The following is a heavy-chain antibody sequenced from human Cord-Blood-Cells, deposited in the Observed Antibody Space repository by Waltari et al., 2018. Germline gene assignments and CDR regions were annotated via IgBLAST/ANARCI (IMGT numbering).Heavy chain of an antibody. CDR3: ASRTSSIAARRDAFDI. CDR2: IYPGDSDT. Sequence: EVQLVQSGAEVKKPGESLKISCKGSGYSFTSYWIAWVRQMPGKGLEWMGIIYPGDSDTRYSPSFQGQVTISADKSISTAYLQWSSLKASDTAMYYCASRTSSIAARRDAFDIWGQGTMVTVSS. J-gene: IGHJ3*02. D-gene: IGHD6-6*01. CDR1: GYSFTSYW. V-gene: IGHV5-51*01.